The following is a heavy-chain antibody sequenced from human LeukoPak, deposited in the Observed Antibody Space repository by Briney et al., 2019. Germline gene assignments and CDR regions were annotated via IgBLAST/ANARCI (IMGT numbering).Heavy chain of an antibody. D-gene: IGHD2-2*01. Sequence: SETLSLPCTVSGGPISNYYWSCMRQPPGKGLEGIGCVYYRWCTNYNPSLKSRVTISVDTPNHQFSLKLSSVTAADTGMYYCARVKRKYQLLKPLHETPSHYFDYWGQGTLVTVSS. CDR2: VYYRWCT. V-gene: IGHV4-59*12. CDR1: GGPISNYY. CDR3: ARVKRKYQLLKPLHETPSHYFDY. J-gene: IGHJ4*02.